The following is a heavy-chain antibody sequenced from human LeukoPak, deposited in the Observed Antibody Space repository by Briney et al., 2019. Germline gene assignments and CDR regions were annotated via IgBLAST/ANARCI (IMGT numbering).Heavy chain of an antibody. CDR2: IKQDGSER. Sequence: GGSLRLSCAASGFTFSSYWMSWVRQAPGKGLEWVANIKQDGSERYYVDSVKGRFTISRDNAKNSLYLQMNSLRAEDTAVYYCARRIVVVPAAITGGAFDIWGQGTMVTVSS. CDR3: ARRIVVVPAAITGGAFDI. CDR1: GFTFSSYW. D-gene: IGHD2-2*02. V-gene: IGHV3-7*01. J-gene: IGHJ3*02.